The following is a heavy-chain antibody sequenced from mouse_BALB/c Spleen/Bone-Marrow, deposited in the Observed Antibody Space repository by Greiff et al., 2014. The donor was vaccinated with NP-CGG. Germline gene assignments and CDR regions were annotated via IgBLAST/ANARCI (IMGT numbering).Heavy chain of an antibody. D-gene: IGHD2-2*01. J-gene: IGHJ4*01. CDR1: GYTFTNYY. CDR2: IYPVNVHA. Sequence: VKLVESGPELVKPGASVRISCKASGYTFTNYYIHWVKQRPGQGLEWIGWIYPVNVHANFNEKFRGKATLTADKSSSTAYMQLRSPALEGSGVFFRARLVPPYYGIDYWGQGTSVTVSS. CDR3: ARLVPPYYGIDY. V-gene: IGHV1S56*01.